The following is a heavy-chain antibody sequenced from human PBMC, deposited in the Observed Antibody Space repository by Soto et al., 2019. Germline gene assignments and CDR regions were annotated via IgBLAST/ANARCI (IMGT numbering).Heavy chain of an antibody. CDR3: ARDPSPYTSGWYGIDF. CDR1: GFMFSAYA. Sequence: QVQLVESGGGVVQPGASLRLSCTASGFMFSAYAMLWVRQAPGKGLEWVAAMSYDGTNTYYADSVKGRFTISRDNSKNTLFLQMSSLTADDSAVHYWARDPSPYTSGWYGIDFWGLGTLVTVSS. V-gene: IGHV3-30-3*01. CDR2: MSYDGTNT. D-gene: IGHD6-19*01. J-gene: IGHJ4*01.